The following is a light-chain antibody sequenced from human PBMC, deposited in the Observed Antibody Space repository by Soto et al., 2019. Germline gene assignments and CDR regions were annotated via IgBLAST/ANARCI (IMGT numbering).Light chain of an antibody. V-gene: IGKV3-20*01. J-gene: IGKJ1*01. CDR3: QQYGGSPRT. Sequence: EIVFAQSPFTLSFCPVEVATLSCRASQSINSFLAWYQQRRGQAPRLLIHGASNRATGIPDRFSGSGSGTDFTLTISRLEPEDFAVYYCQQYGGSPRTFGQGTKVDIK. CDR1: QSINSF. CDR2: GAS.